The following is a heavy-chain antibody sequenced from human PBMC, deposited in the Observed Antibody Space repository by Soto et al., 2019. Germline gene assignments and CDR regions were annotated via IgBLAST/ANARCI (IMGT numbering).Heavy chain of an antibody. CDR2: ISSYNGNT. CDR3: ARDFGLSVARDEAFDI. Sequence: QVQLVQSGDEVKKPGASVNVSCKASGYTFTSYGISWLRQAPGQWLEWMGWISSYNGNTNYAQKLQGSVTMTTDTSTSTAYMELRSLRSDDTSLYYCARDFGLSVARDEAFDIWVQGTRVIVSS. D-gene: IGHD3-3*01. V-gene: IGHV1-18*01. CDR1: GYTFTSYG. J-gene: IGHJ3*02.